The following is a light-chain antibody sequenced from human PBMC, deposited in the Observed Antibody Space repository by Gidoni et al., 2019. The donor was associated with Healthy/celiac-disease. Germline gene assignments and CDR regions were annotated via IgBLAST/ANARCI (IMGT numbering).Light chain of an antibody. Sequence: AIRLTQSPSSFSASTGDRVTITCRASHGIRSYLALYQQKPGKAPKLLIYAASTLQSRVPSRFSGSGSGTDFTLPISCLQSEDFATYYCQQYYSYPLITFGQGTRLEIK. J-gene: IGKJ5*01. V-gene: IGKV1-8*01. CDR2: AAS. CDR1: HGIRSY. CDR3: QQYYSYPLIT.